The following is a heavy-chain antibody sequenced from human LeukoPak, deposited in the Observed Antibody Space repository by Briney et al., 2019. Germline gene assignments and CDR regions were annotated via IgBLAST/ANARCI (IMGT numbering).Heavy chain of an antibody. Sequence: SETLPLTCAVYGGSFSGYYWSWIRQPPGKGLEWIGEINHSGSTNYNPSLKSRVTISVDTSKNQFSLKLSSVTAADTAVYYCARVGGYDSSGYYGDYWGQGTLVTVSS. CDR1: GGSFSGYY. D-gene: IGHD3-22*01. V-gene: IGHV4-34*09. J-gene: IGHJ4*02. CDR3: ARVGGYDSSGYYGDY. CDR2: INHSGST.